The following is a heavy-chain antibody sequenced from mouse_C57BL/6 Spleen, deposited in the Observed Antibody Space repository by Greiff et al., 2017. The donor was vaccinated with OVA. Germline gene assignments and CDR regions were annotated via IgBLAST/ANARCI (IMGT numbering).Heavy chain of an antibody. D-gene: IGHD2-1*01. V-gene: IGHV5-17*01. CDR1: GFTFSDYG. CDR2: ISSGSSTI. CDR3: ANLLHWYFDV. Sequence: EVMLVESGGGLVKPGGSLKLSCAASGFTFSDYGMHWVRQAPEKGLEWVAYISSGSSTISYADTVKGRFTISRDNAKNTLFLQMTSLRSEDTAMYYCANLLHWYFDVWGTGTTVTVSS. J-gene: IGHJ1*03.